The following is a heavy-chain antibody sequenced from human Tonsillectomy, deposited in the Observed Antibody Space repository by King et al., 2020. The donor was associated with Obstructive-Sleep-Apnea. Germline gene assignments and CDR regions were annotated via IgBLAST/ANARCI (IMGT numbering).Heavy chain of an antibody. V-gene: IGHV4-4*02. CDR3: ARDERSIAARFDY. D-gene: IGHD6-6*01. CDR2: IYHSGST. CDR1: GGSISSSNW. Sequence: VQLQESGPGLVKPSGTLSLTCAVSGGSISSSNWWSWVRQPPGKGLEWIGEIYHSGSTNSNPSLKSRVTIAVDKSKNQFSLNLRSVTAADTAVYYCARDERSIAARFDYWGQGTLVTVSS. J-gene: IGHJ4*02.